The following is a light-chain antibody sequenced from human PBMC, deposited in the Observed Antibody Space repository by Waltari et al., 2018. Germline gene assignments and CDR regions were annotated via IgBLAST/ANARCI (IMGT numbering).Light chain of an antibody. CDR2: GAS. J-gene: IGKJ1*01. V-gene: IGKV3-15*01. CDR1: QSVSSN. CDR3: LQYNNWWT. Sequence: ELVMTQSPATLSVSPGERATLSCRASQSVSSNLAWYQQKPGQAPRLLIHGASTRATGIPARFSGSGSGTEFTLTISSLQSEDLAVYYCLQYNNWWTFGQGTKVEIK.